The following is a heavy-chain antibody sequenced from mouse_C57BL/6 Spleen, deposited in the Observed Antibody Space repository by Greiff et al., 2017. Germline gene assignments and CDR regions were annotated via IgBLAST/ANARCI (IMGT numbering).Heavy chain of an antibody. CDR1: GYTFTSYW. CDR2: IDPSDSDT. V-gene: IGHV1-52*01. Sequence: VQLQQPGAELVRPGSSVKLSCKASGYTFTSYWMHWVKQRPIQGLEWIGNIDPSDSDTHYNQKFKDKATLTVDKSSSTAYMQLSSLTSEDSAVYYCARYYYGSSYAMDYWGQGTSVTVSS. J-gene: IGHJ4*01. D-gene: IGHD1-1*01. CDR3: ARYYYGSSYAMDY.